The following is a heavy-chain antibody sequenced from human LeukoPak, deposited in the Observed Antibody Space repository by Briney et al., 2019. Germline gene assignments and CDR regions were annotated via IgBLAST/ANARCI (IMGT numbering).Heavy chain of an antibody. Sequence: PSETLSLPCTVSGGSISSYYWSWIRQPPGKGLEWIGYIYTSGSTNYNPSLKSRVTISVDTSKNQFSLKLSSVTAADTAVYYCARRYAMADRGTCGWFDPWGQGTLVTVSS. D-gene: IGHD1-26*01. CDR1: GGSISSYY. CDR2: IYTSGST. CDR3: ARRYAMADRGTCGWFDP. V-gene: IGHV4-4*09. J-gene: IGHJ5*02.